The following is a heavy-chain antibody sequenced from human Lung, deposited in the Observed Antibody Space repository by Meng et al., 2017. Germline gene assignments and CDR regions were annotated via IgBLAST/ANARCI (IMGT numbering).Heavy chain of an antibody. Sequence: QQLQPGARVVQPRRSLRVFCAPSGFPFPAFSMPWFRPAPGTHLEWLLTISSTGASTFYPDSVQGRFTVYTDNSQNTLYLQMNSLRAEDMAIYYCAKEASMASWGQGTLVTVSS. V-gene: IGHV3-23*01. CDR1: GFPFPAFS. J-gene: IGHJ5*02. CDR2: ISSTGAST. D-gene: IGHD2/OR15-2a*01. CDR3: AKEASMAS.